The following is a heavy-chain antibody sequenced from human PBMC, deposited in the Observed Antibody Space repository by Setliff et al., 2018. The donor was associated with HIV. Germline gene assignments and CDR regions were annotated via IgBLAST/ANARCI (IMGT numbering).Heavy chain of an antibody. J-gene: IGHJ3*02. V-gene: IGHV1-46*01. CDR3: ARGGVRGYSYGEAFDI. D-gene: IGHD5-18*01. CDR1: GYTFTSYY. Sequence: ASVKVSCKASGYTFTSYYMHWVRQAPGQGLEWRGIINPSGGSTSYAQKFPGRLTITADDSTRTVYMELNSLGSGDTAVYYCARGGVRGYSYGEAFDIWGQGTLVTVSS. CDR2: INPSGGST.